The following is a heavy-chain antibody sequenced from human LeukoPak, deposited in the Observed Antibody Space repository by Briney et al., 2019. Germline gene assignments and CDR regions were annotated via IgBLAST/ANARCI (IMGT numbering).Heavy chain of an antibody. CDR3: ARDHDYGDYEGDY. J-gene: IGHJ4*02. V-gene: IGHV1-2*02. CDR2: INPNSGGT. Sequence: AASVKVSCKASGYTFTSYGISWVRQAPGQGLEWMGWINPNSGGTNYAQKFQGRVTMTRDTSISTAYMELSRLRSDDTAVYYCARDHDYGDYEGDYWGQGTLVTVSS. CDR1: GYTFTSYG. D-gene: IGHD4-17*01.